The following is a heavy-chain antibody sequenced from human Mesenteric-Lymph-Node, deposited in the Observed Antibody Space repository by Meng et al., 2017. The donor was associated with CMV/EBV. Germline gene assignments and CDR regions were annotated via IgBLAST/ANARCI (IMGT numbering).Heavy chain of an antibody. CDR3: ARDLGVAARLVYYGMDV. Sequence: GGSLRLSCAASGFTFSSYAMHWVRQAPGKGLEWVAVISYDGSNKYYADSVKGRFTISRDNSKNTLYLQMNSLRAEDTAVYYCARDLGVAARLVYYGMDVWGQGTTVTVSS. D-gene: IGHD6-6*01. V-gene: IGHV3-30-3*01. CDR1: GFTFSSYA. CDR2: ISYDGSNK. J-gene: IGHJ6*02.